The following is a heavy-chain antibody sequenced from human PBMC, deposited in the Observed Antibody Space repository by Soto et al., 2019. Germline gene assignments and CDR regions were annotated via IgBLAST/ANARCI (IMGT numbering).Heavy chain of an antibody. Sequence: SETLSLTCTVSGGSISSAGYYWGWIRQPPGKGLEWIGSIYYSGSTYYHPSLKSRVSISVDLSKNQFSLTLNSVTAADTAVYFCATYASGGYYYFDYWGQGSLVTVSS. J-gene: IGHJ4*02. CDR2: IYYSGST. CDR3: ATYASGGYYYFDY. V-gene: IGHV4-39*01. D-gene: IGHD3-10*01. CDR1: GGSISSAGYY.